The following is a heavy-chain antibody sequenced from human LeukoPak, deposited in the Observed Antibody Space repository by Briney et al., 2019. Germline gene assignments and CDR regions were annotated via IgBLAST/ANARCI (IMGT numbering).Heavy chain of an antibody. CDR1: GFTFSTYG. V-gene: IGHV3-30*18. Sequence: GGSLRLSCAASGFTFSTYGMHWVRQAPGKGLEWVVVISYDGSNKFYADSVRGRFTISRDNSKNTMYLQMSGLRPEHTAVYYCAKEVIGKVYFEHWGQGALLTVSS. CDR3: AKEVIGKVYFEH. D-gene: IGHD4-23*01. J-gene: IGHJ4*02. CDR2: ISYDGSNK.